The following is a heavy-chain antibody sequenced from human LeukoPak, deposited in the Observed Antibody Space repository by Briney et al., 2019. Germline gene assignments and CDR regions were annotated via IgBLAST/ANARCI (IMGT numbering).Heavy chain of an antibody. CDR3: ARGGIEQWLSSDDY. Sequence: QPGGSLRLSCAASGFTVSSSYMSWVRQAPGKGLEWVSLIYSGGDTYYADSVKGRFTISRHNSKNTLYLQMNSLRAEDTAVYYCARGGIEQWLSSDDYWGQGTLVTVSS. J-gene: IGHJ4*02. V-gene: IGHV3-53*04. D-gene: IGHD6-19*01. CDR2: IYSGGDT. CDR1: GFTVSSSY.